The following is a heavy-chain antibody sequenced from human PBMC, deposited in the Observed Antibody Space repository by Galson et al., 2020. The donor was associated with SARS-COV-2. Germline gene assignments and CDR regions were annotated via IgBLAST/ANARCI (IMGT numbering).Heavy chain of an antibody. J-gene: IGHJ5*02. V-gene: IGHV2-5*02. CDR2: LYCDDDK. CDR1: GFSLRTPGLG. D-gene: IGHD6-19*01. CDR3: AHKYSSGGYGDWFDP. Sequence: SAPTLVKTTQTLTLTCTSTGFSLRTPGLGVDWIRQPPGNALDPLAPLYCDDDKRYSPFLKSRLTITKDTTKNQVVLTMTNMDPVDTATYYGAHKYSSGGYGDWFDPWGQGTLVTVSS.